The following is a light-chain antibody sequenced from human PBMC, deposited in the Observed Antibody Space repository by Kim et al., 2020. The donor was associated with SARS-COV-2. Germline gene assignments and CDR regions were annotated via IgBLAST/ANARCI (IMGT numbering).Light chain of an antibody. CDR2: QDS. J-gene: IGLJ2*01. CDR1: KLGDKY. V-gene: IGLV3-1*01. CDR3: QAWDSSNVV. Sequence: SYELTQPPSVSVSPGQTASITCSGDKLGDKYACWYQQKPGQSPVLVIYQDSKRLSGIPERFSGSNSGNTATLTISGTQAMDEADYYCQAWDSSNVVFGGGTQLTVL.